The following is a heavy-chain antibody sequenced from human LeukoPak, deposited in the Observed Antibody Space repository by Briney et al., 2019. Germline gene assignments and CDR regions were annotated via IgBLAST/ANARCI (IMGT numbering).Heavy chain of an antibody. V-gene: IGHV4-39*02. Sequence: PSETLSLTCTVSGGSISSSSYYWGWIRQPPGKGLEWIGSIYYSGSTYYNPSLKSRVTISVDTSKNQFSLKLGSVTAADTAVYYCARDQEAYCSSTSCYEYYYYMDVWGKGTTVTISS. CDR1: GGSISSSSYY. D-gene: IGHD2-2*01. J-gene: IGHJ6*03. CDR3: ARDQEAYCSSTSCYEYYYYMDV. CDR2: IYYSGST.